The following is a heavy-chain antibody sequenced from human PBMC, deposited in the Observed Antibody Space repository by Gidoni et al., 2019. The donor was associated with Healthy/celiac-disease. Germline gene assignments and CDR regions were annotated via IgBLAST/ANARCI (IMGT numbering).Heavy chain of an antibody. V-gene: IGHV4-31*01. Sequence: QVQLQESGPGLVKPSQPLSLTCTVSGGSISSGGYYWSWIRQHPGKGLEWIGYIYYSVSTYYNPSLKSLVTISVDTSKNQFSLKLSSVTAADTAVYYCARAATDDYWYFDLWGRGTLVTVSS. CDR3: ARAATDDYWYFDL. D-gene: IGHD6-25*01. CDR2: IYYSVST. CDR1: GGSISSGGYY. J-gene: IGHJ2*01.